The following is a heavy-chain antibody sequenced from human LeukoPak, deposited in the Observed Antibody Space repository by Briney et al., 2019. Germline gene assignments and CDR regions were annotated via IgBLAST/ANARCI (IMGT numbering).Heavy chain of an antibody. CDR1: GGSISSGSYY. D-gene: IGHD3-22*01. V-gene: IGHV4-61*02. CDR3: ARDSGYYDSSGYYC. Sequence: PSETLSLTCTVSGGSISSGSYYWSWIRQPAGKGLEWIGRIYTSGSTNYNPSLKSRVTISVDTSKNQFSLKLSSVTAADTAVYYCARDSGYYDSSGYYCWGQGTLVTVSS. CDR2: IYTSGST. J-gene: IGHJ4*02.